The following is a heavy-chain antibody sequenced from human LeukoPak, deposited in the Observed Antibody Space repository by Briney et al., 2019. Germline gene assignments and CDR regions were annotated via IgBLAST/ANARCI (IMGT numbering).Heavy chain of an antibody. CDR3: ARRSNFWSGYYY. CDR1: GFTVSSNY. J-gene: IGHJ4*02. CDR2: INHSGST. D-gene: IGHD3-3*01. V-gene: IGHV4-34*01. Sequence: GSLRLSCAASGFTVSSNYMSWVRQPPGKGLEWIGEINHSGSTNYNPSLKSRVTISVDTSKNQFSLKLSSVTAADTAVYYCARRSNFWSGYYYWGQGTLVTVSS.